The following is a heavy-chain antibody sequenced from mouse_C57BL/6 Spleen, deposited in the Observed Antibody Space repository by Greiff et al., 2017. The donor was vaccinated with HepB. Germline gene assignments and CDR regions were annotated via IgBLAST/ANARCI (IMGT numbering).Heavy chain of an antibody. J-gene: IGHJ2*01. V-gene: IGHV1-50*01. CDR2: IGPSDSYT. D-gene: IGHD2-13*01. Sequence: QVQLQQPGAELVKPGASVKLSCKASGYTFTSYWMQWVKQRPGQGLEWIGEIGPSDSYTNYNQKCEGEPTLTVDTSTSTAYMQLSSLTSEDSAVYYCARDYRVGYFDYWGQGTTLTVSS. CDR1: GYTFTSYW. CDR3: ARDYRVGYFDY.